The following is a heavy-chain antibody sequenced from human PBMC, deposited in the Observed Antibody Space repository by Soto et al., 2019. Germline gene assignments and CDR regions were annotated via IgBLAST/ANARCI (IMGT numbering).Heavy chain of an antibody. CDR3: ARGGDGYNFGAVY. J-gene: IGHJ4*02. CDR1: GYTFTGYY. CDR2: INPNSGGT. Sequence: ASVKVSCKASGYTFTGYYMHWVRQAPGQGLEWMGWINPNSGGTNYAQKFQGWVTMTRDESMSTAYMELSSLRSDDTAVYYCARGGDGYNFGAVYWGQGTPVTVSS. D-gene: IGHD2-21*01. V-gene: IGHV1-2*04.